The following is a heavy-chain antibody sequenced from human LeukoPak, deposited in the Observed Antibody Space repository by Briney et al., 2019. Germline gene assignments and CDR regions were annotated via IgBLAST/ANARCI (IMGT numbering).Heavy chain of an antibody. CDR2: INPNSGGT. D-gene: IGHD6-13*01. CDR1: GYTFTGYY. J-gene: IGHJ5*02. CDR3: ARVAYSSSWYGDNWFDP. V-gene: IGHV1-2*02. Sequence: ASVKVSCKASGYTFTGYYMHWVRQAPGQGLEWMGWINPNSGGTNYAQKFQGRVTMTRDTSISTAYMELSRLRSEDTAVYYCARVAYSSSWYGDNWFDPWGQGTLVTVSS.